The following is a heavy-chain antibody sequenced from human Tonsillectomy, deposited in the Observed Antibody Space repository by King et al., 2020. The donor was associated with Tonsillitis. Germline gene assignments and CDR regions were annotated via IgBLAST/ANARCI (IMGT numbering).Heavy chain of an antibody. V-gene: IGHV6-1*01. D-gene: IGHD2-15*01. CDR3: ARDGEYFSGGSCYSFDY. J-gene: IGHJ4*02. Sequence: VLLQQSGPGLVKPSQTLSLTCALSGDSVSSNSAAWNWIRQSPSRGLEWLGRTYYRSKWYNDYAVSVKSRITINPDTSKNQFSLQLNSVTPEDTAVYYCARDGEYFSGGSCYSFDYWGQGTLVTVSS. CDR1: GDSVSSNSAA. CDR2: TYYRSKWYN.